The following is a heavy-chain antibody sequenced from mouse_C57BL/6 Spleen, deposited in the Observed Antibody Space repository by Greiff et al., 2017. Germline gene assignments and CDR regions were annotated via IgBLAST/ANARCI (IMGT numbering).Heavy chain of an antibody. J-gene: IGHJ1*03. CDR2: FYPGSGNT. D-gene: IGHD1-1*01. CDR1: GYSFTSYY. CDR3: ARQGLLWYFDV. V-gene: IGHV1-66*01. Sequence: QVQLQQSGPELVKPGASVKISCKASGYSFTSYYIHWVKQRPGQGLEWIGWFYPGSGNTKYNEKFKGKATLTADTSSSTAYMQLSSLTSEDSAVYYCARQGLLWYFDVWGTGTTVTVSS.